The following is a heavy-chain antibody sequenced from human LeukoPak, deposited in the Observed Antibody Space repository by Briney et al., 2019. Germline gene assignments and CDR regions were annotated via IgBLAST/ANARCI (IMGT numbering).Heavy chain of an antibody. V-gene: IGHV3-21*01. CDR2: ISSSSSYI. CDR1: GFAFSSYS. Sequence: GGSLRPSCAASGFAFSSYSMNWVRQAPGKGLEWVSSISSSSSYIYYADSVKGRFTISRDNAKNSLYLQMNSLRAEDTAVYYCASGRIVGATGGFDYWGQGTLVTVSS. J-gene: IGHJ4*02. CDR3: ASGRIVGATGGFDY. D-gene: IGHD1-26*01.